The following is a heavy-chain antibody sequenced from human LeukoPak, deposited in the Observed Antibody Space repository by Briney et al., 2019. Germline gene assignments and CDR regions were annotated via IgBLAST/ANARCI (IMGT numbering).Heavy chain of an antibody. CDR1: GYSFTSYW. CDR3: ARPNYVGSYDYWYFDL. V-gene: IGHV5-51*01. D-gene: IGHD1-26*01. CDR2: IYPGDSDT. J-gene: IGHJ2*01. Sequence: GESLKISCKGSGYSFTSYWIGWVRQMPGKGLEWMGIIYPGDSDTRYSPSFQGQVTISADKSISTAYLQWSSLKASDTAMYYCARPNYVGSYDYWYFDLWGRGTLVTVSS.